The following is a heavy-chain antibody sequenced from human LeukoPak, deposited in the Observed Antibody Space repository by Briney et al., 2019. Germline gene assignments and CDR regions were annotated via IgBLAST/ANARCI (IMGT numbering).Heavy chain of an antibody. CDR2: IYYSGST. CDR3: ASSIAAGADYYYGMDV. Sequence: NSSETLSLTCTVSGGSISSYYWSWIRQPPGKGLEWIGYIYYSGSTNYNPSLKSRVTISRDTSKNQFSLKLSSVTAADTAVYYCASSIAAGADYYYGMDVWGQGTTVTVSS. J-gene: IGHJ6*02. V-gene: IGHV4-59*08. D-gene: IGHD6-13*01. CDR1: GGSISSYY.